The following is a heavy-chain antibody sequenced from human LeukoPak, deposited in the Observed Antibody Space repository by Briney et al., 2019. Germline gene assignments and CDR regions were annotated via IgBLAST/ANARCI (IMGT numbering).Heavy chain of an antibody. D-gene: IGHD6-13*01. J-gene: IGHJ4*02. Sequence: SETLTLTCTASGGSISSYYRSWIRQPPGKGLEWIWYIYYSGSTNYNPSLKSRVTISVATSKNQFSLKLSSVTAADTAVYYCARFIAAAGSFDYWGQGTLVTVSS. CDR3: ARFIAAAGSFDY. V-gene: IGHV4-59*01. CDR2: IYYSGST. CDR1: GGSISSYY.